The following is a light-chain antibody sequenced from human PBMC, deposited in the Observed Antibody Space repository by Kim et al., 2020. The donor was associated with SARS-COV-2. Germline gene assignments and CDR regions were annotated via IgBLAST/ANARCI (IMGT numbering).Light chain of an antibody. CDR3: QSYDSSLSGSV. V-gene: IGLV1-40*01. J-gene: IGLJ3*02. CDR2: GNS. Sequence: RVTISGTGSRSNIGAGYDGHWYQQRPGTAPKHLIYGNSNRPSGVPDRFSGSKSGTSASLDITGLQAEDGADYYCQSYDSSLSGSVFGGGTQLTVL. CDR1: RSNIGAGYD.